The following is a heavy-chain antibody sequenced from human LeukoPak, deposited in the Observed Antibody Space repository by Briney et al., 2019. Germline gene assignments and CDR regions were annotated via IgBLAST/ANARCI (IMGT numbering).Heavy chain of an antibody. D-gene: IGHD6-13*01. CDR1: GGSISSGGYY. J-gene: IGHJ5*02. CDR3: ARVIAAAGYNWFDP. Sequence: SQTLSLTCTVSGGSISSGGYYWSWIRQHPGKGLEWIGYICYSGSTYYNPSLKSRVTISVDTSKNQFSLKLSSVTAADTAVYYCARVIAAAGYNWFDPWGQGTLATVSS. CDR2: ICYSGST. V-gene: IGHV4-31*03.